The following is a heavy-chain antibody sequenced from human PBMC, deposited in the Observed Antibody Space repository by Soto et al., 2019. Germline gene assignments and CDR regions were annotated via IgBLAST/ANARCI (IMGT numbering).Heavy chain of an antibody. D-gene: IGHD6-19*01. CDR1: GYTVTDYA. Sequence: QVHLVQSGAEVKKPGASVKVSCKASGYTVTDYAIYWVRQAPGQSLEWMGWITPGNGKTRYWEEFQGRVTITWDTSATTAYMEVSSLRSEDTAVYYCARGHSGWYYLGDNWGQGTLVTVSS. J-gene: IGHJ4*02. CDR2: ITPGNGKT. CDR3: ARGHSGWYYLGDN. V-gene: IGHV1-3*01.